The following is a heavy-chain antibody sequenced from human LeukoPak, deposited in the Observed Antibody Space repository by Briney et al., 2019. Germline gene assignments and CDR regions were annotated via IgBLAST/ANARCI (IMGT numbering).Heavy chain of an antibody. CDR2: IIPIFGTA. CDR1: GGTFSSYA. CDR3: AREATYYYGMDV. J-gene: IGHJ6*02. Sequence: GASVKVSCKASGGTFSSYAISWVRQAPGQGLEWMGGIIPIFGTANYVQKFQGRVTMTTDTSTSTAYMELRSLRSDDTAVYYCAREATYYYGMDVWGQGTTVTVSS. D-gene: IGHD5-12*01. V-gene: IGHV1-69*05.